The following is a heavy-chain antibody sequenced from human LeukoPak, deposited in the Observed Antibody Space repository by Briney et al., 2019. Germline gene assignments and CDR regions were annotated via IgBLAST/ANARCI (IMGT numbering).Heavy chain of an antibody. CDR3: ARRGLTLRTWYFDL. J-gene: IGHJ2*01. Sequence: SETLSLTCAVSGYSVSSGHFWGWIRQSPGKGLEWIGSTVHRGSTYHNPPLMRRVTISLDSSKNQLSLKLRSVTAADTAIYYCARRGLTLRTWYFDLWGGGTLVTVSS. CDR2: TVHRGST. V-gene: IGHV4-38-2*01. D-gene: IGHD3-10*01. CDR1: GYSVSSGHF.